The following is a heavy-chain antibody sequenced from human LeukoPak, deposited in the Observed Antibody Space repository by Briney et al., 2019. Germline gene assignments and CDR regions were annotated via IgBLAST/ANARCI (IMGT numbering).Heavy chain of an antibody. D-gene: IGHD5-18*01. Sequence: GGSLRLSCAASGFTFSNAWMSWVRQAPGKGLEWVGRIKSETDGGTTDYAAPVKGSFTISRDDSQNTLHLQMNSLKSEDTAVYYCTTHHSYGYNYWGQGTLVTVSS. CDR3: TTHHSYGYNY. J-gene: IGHJ4*02. V-gene: IGHV3-15*01. CDR1: GFTFSNAW. CDR2: IKSETDGGTT.